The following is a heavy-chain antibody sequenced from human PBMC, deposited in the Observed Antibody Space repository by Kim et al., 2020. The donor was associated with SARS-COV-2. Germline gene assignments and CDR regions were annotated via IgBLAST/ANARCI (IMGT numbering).Heavy chain of an antibody. CDR1: GGSFSSNNW. J-gene: IGHJ6*02. V-gene: IGHV4-4*02. CDR2: IYDSGST. CDR3: ARRLRGVYYSMDV. Sequence: SETLSLTCDVSGGSFSSNNWWTWVRQSPGKGLEWIGEIYDSGSTNYNPSLRSRVTISVDKSKNQFSLKLSSVTAADTAVYYCARRLRGVYYSMDVWGQGT. D-gene: IGHD3-10*01.